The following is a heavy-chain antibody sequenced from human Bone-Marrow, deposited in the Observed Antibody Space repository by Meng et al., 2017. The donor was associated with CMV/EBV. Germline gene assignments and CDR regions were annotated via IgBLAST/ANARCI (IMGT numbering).Heavy chain of an antibody. CDR1: GFTFSSYA. CDR3: AKEGGVVVVAATREVDY. Sequence: GGSLRLSCAASGFTFSSYAMSWVRQAPGKGLEWVSAISGSGGSTYYADSVKGRFTISRDNSKNTLYLQMNRRRADDTAVHCCAKEGGVVVVAATREVDYWGQGTLVTVSS. CDR2: ISGSGGST. V-gene: IGHV3-23*01. J-gene: IGHJ4*02. D-gene: IGHD2-15*01.